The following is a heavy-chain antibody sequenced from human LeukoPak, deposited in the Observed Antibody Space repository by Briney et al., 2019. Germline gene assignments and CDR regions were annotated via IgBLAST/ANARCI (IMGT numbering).Heavy chain of an antibody. Sequence: GASVKVSCKASGYAFISHGITWLRQAPGQGLEWMGWISTYSGNTHYAQKFQGRFTLSKDTSTTTAYLELRSLGSDDTAVYYCARDLAVLGVVFTSYMDVWGKGTPVTVSS. CDR1: GYAFISHG. D-gene: IGHD3-3*01. V-gene: IGHV1-18*01. J-gene: IGHJ6*03. CDR2: ISTYSGNT. CDR3: ARDLAVLGVVFTSYMDV.